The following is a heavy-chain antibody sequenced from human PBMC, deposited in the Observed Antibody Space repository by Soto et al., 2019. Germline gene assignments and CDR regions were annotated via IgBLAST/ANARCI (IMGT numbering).Heavy chain of an antibody. CDR2: IYHSGST. V-gene: IGHV4-61*08. CDR3: ARVIGGYDYYYYYGMDV. J-gene: IGHJ6*02. CDR1: GGSISSGGYY. D-gene: IGHD5-12*01. Sequence: PSETLSLTCTVSGGSISSGGYYWSWIRQHPGKGLEWIGYIYHSGSTYYNPSLKSRVTISVATSKNQFSLKLSSVTAADTAVYYCARVIGGYDYYYYYGMDVWGQGTTVSVSS.